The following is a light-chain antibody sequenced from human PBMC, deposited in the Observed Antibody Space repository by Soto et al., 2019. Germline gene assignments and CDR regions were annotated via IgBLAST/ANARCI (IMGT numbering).Light chain of an antibody. Sequence: EIVMTQSPATLPVSPGEGGTLSCRASQSISGNLAWYQQKPGQAPRLLIYGASTRATGIPARFSGSGSGTEFTLTISSLQPDDSATYYCQQYNSFSYTFGQGTKLEIK. V-gene: IGKV3-15*01. J-gene: IGKJ2*01. CDR3: QQYNSFSYT. CDR1: QSISGN. CDR2: GAS.